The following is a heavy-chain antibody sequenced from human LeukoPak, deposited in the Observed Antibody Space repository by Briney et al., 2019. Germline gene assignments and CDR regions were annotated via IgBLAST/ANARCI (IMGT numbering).Heavy chain of an antibody. V-gene: IGHV4-31*03. D-gene: IGHD3-10*01. CDR2: IYYSGST. Sequence: SETLSLTCTVSGGSISSGGYYWSWIRQHPGKGLEWIGYIYYSGSTYYNPSLKSRVTISVDTSKNQFSLKLSSVTAADTAVHYCARGIMVRGVIEYNWFDPWGQGTLVTASS. J-gene: IGHJ5*02. CDR1: GGSISSGGYY. CDR3: ARGIMVRGVIEYNWFDP.